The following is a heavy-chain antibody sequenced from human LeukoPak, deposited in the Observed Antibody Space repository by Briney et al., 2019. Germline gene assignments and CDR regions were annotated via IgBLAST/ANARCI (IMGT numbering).Heavy chain of an antibody. Sequence: ASVKVSCKASGYTFTSYGISWVRQAPGQGLEWMGWISAYNGNTNYAQKLQGRVTMTTDTSTSTAYMELRSLRSEDTAVYYCARGSGGSGYKKTIDYWGQGTLVTVSS. CDR1: GYTFTSYG. J-gene: IGHJ4*02. CDR3: ARGSGGSGYKKTIDY. D-gene: IGHD3-3*01. CDR2: ISAYNGNT. V-gene: IGHV1-18*01.